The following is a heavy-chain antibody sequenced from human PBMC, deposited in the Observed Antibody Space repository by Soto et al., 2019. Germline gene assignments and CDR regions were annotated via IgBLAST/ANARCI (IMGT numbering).Heavy chain of an antibody. CDR3: ATDRRGSSAYES. CDR1: GGVFRNYA. CDR2: IIPVFGTA. Sequence: QVQLVQSGAEVKKPGSSVKVSCKASGGVFRNYAINWERQAPGQGLEWMGGIIPVFGTADYPQKCQGRVTITADESTTTAYMAPSSLKIEEPTVYFCATDRRGSSAYESWGKGNLVSVAS. J-gene: IGHJ1*01. V-gene: IGHV1-69*01. D-gene: IGHD1-26*01.